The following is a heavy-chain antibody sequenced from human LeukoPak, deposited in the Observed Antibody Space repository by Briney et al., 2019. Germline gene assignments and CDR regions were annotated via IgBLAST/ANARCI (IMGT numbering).Heavy chain of an antibody. D-gene: IGHD1-26*01. J-gene: IGHJ3*02. V-gene: IGHV1-46*01. CDR2: INPSGGST. Sequence: GASLKVSCKTSGYSFTSYYIHWVRQAPGQGLEWMGIINPSGGSTTYAQKFQGRLTMASDTSTSTVYMELSSLRSEDTAMYYCARSSAYYNEADIWGQGTMVTVSS. CDR1: GYSFTSYY. CDR3: ARSSAYYNEADI.